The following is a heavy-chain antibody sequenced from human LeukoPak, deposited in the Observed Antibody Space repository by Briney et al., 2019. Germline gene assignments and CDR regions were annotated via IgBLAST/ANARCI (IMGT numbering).Heavy chain of an antibody. D-gene: IGHD4-17*01. CDR3: ARDKWTTVTTH. J-gene: IGHJ4*02. CDR2: ISSSSSYI. CDR1: GFTFSSYS. V-gene: IGHV3-21*01. Sequence: GGSLRLSCAASGFTFSSYSMNWVRQAPGEGLEWVSSISSSSSYIYYADSVKGRFTISRDNAKNSLYLQMNSLRAEDTAVYYCARDKWTTVTTHWGQGTLVTVSS.